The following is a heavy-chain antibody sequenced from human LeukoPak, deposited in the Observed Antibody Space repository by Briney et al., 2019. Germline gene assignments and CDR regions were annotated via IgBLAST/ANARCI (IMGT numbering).Heavy chain of an antibody. J-gene: IGHJ4*02. CDR3: AGPFDY. CDR1: GFTFSSYE. Sequence: GGSLRLSCAASGFTFSSYEMNWVRQAPGRGLEWGSYISSSGSTIYYADSVRDRLTNHRNNSKNTQYLQTNDLRDKSSAGYDFAGPFDYWGQGTPVAVSS. V-gene: IGHV3-48*03. CDR2: ISSSGSTI.